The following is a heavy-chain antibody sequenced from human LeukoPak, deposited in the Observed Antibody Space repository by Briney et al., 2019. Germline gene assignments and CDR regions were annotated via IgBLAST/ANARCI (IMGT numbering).Heavy chain of an antibody. Sequence: ASVKVSCKVSGYTLTELPMHWVRQAPGKGLEWMGGFDPEDGETIYAQKFQGRVTMTEDTSTDTAYMELSSLRSEDTAVYYCATGGYSSSWSDYWGQGTLVTVSS. J-gene: IGHJ4*02. CDR3: ATGGYSSSWSDY. CDR2: FDPEDGET. D-gene: IGHD6-13*01. CDR1: GYTLTELP. V-gene: IGHV1-24*01.